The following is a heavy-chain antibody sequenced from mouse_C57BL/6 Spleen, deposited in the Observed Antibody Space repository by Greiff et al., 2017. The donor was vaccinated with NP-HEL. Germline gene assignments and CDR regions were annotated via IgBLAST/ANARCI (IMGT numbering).Heavy chain of an antibody. J-gene: IGHJ1*03. CDR2: IDPETGGT. CDR1: GYTFTDYE. D-gene: IGHD1-1*01. CDR3: TRGLTTDWYFDV. V-gene: IGHV1-15*01. Sequence: QVQLQQSGAELVRPGASVTLSCKASGYTFTDYEMHWVKQTPVHGLEWIGAIDPETGGTAYNQKFKGKAILTADKSSSTAYMELRSLTSEDSAVYYCTRGLTTDWYFDVWGTGTTVTVSS.